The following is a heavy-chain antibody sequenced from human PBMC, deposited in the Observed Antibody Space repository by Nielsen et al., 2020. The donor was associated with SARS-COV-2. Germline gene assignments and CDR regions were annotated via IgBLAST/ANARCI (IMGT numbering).Heavy chain of an antibody. Sequence: WVRQAPGQGLEWMGRIIPILGIANYAQKFQGRVTITADKSTSTAYMELSSLRSEDTAAYYCARDRPTDYYDSSGYYFDYWGQGTLVTVSS. CDR2: IIPILGIA. J-gene: IGHJ4*02. D-gene: IGHD3-22*01. V-gene: IGHV1-69*04. CDR3: ARDRPTDYYDSSGYYFDY.